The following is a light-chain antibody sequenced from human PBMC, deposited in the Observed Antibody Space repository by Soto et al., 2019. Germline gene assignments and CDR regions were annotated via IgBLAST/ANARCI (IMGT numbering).Light chain of an antibody. Sequence: IQMNHSPSALSAPVGARVTITCRASQSISRYLNWYQQKPGKAPNLLIYVASSLQSEVPSRFSGSGSGTDFTLTITSLQPEDFATYYCQVSYGTPITFGQGTRLEV. J-gene: IGKJ5*01. CDR1: QSISRY. V-gene: IGKV1-39*01. CDR2: VAS. CDR3: QVSYGTPIT.